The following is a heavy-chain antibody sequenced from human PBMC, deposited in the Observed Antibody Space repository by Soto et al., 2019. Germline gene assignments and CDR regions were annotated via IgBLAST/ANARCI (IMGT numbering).Heavy chain of an antibody. Sequence: SETLSLTCTVSGGSISSSSYYWGWIRQPPGKGLEWIGSIYYSGSTYYNPSLKSRVTISVDTSKNQFSLKLSSVTAADTAVYYCARHHYYDSSGYFSPPYYFDYWGQGTMVTVYS. CDR3: ARHHYYDSSGYFSPPYYFDY. D-gene: IGHD3-22*01. CDR2: IYYSGST. V-gene: IGHV4-39*01. CDR1: GGSISSSSYY. J-gene: IGHJ4*02.